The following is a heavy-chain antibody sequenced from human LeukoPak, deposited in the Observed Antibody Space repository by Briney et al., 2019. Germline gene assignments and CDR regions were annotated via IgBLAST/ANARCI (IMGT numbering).Heavy chain of an antibody. Sequence: QPGGSLRLSCAASGFTFSTRWMHWVRQAPGKELVWVSRIKGDGSGTTYADSAKGRFTISRDNAKNTVYLQMNSLRAEDTAVYYCGRDSHYGMDVWGQGTTVTVSS. V-gene: IGHV3-74*01. CDR1: GFTFSTRW. CDR2: IKGDGSGT. J-gene: IGHJ6*02. CDR3: GRDSHYGMDV.